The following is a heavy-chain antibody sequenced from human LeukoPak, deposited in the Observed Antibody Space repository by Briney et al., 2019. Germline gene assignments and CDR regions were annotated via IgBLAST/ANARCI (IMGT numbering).Heavy chain of an antibody. CDR2: IKQDGSEK. Sequence: PGGTLRLSCAASGFTFSRYGMSWVRQAPEKGLEWVANIKQDGSEKNYMDSVKGRFTISRDNAKNSLYLQMNSLGAEDTAVYYCVRDLTGASDYWGRGTLVTVSS. CDR3: VRDLTGASDY. CDR1: GFTFSRYG. D-gene: IGHD3-16*01. V-gene: IGHV3-7*01. J-gene: IGHJ4*02.